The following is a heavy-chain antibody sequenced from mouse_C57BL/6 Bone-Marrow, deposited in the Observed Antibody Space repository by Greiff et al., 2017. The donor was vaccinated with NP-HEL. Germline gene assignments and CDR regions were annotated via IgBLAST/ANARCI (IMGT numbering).Heavy chain of an antibody. V-gene: IGHV1-18*01. Sequence: EVQVVESGPELVKPGASVKIPCKASGYTFTDYNMDWVKQSHGKSLEWIGDINPNNGGTIYNQKFKGKATLTVDKSSSTAYMELRSLTSEDTAVYYCARELLRYWYFDVWGTGTTVTVSS. D-gene: IGHD1-1*01. J-gene: IGHJ1*03. CDR1: GYTFTDYN. CDR3: ARELLRYWYFDV. CDR2: INPNNGGT.